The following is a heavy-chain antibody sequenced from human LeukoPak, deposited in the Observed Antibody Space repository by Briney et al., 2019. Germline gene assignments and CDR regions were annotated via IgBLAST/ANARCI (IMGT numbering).Heavy chain of an antibody. V-gene: IGHV6-1*01. CDR2: TYYRSKWHN. CDR1: GDSVSNKNTA. Sequence: SQTLSLTCAISGDSVSNKNTAWNWIRQSPSRGLEWLGRTYYRSKWHNTYAASVKSRITINPDTSKNQFSLRLSSVAAADTAVYYCARGAAGYSYGWGQGTLVTVSS. CDR3: ARGAAGYSYG. D-gene: IGHD5-18*01. J-gene: IGHJ4*02.